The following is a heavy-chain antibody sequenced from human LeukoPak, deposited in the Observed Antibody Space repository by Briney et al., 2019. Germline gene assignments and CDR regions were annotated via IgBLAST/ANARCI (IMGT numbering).Heavy chain of an antibody. CDR1: GGSISSGSYY. D-gene: IGHD6-13*01. Sequence: SETLSLTCTVSGGSISSGSYYWSWIRQPAGKGLEWIGRIYTSGSTNYNPSLKSRVTISVDTSKNQFSLKLSSVTAADTAVYYCARGGGISHYYYYMDVWGKGTTVTISS. V-gene: IGHV4-61*02. CDR2: IYTSGST. J-gene: IGHJ6*03. CDR3: ARGGGISHYYYYMDV.